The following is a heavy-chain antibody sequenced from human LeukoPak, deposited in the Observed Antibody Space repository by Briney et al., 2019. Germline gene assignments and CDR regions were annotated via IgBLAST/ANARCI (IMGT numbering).Heavy chain of an antibody. CDR1: GFTFSSYA. J-gene: IGHJ4*02. Sequence: GGSLRLSCAASGFTFSSYAMSWVRQAPGKGLEWVSAISGSGGSTYYADSVKGRFTISRDNSKNTLYLQMNSLRAEDTAVYYCAKIGPVPNYDYVWGSYRHFDYWGQGTLVTVSS. CDR3: AKIGPVPNYDYVWGSYRHFDY. D-gene: IGHD3-16*02. V-gene: IGHV3-23*01. CDR2: ISGSGGST.